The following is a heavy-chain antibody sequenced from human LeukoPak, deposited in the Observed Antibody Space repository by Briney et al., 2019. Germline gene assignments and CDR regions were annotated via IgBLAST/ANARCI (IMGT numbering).Heavy chain of an antibody. J-gene: IGHJ5*02. CDR2: INPNSGGT. CDR1: GYTFTGYY. Sequence: ASVKVSCKASGYTFTGYYMHWVRQAPGQGLEWMGWINPNSGGTNYAQKFQGRVTMTRDTSISTAYTELSRLRSDDTAVYYCARLSRLIVVVPAARYNWFDPWGQGTLVTVSS. V-gene: IGHV1-2*02. D-gene: IGHD2-2*01. CDR3: ARLSRLIVVVPAARYNWFDP.